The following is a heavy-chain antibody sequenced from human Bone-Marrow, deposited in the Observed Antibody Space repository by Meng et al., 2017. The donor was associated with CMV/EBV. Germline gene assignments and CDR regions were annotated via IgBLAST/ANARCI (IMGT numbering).Heavy chain of an antibody. D-gene: IGHD6-6*01. CDR3: ARGIAARLEADWFDH. V-gene: IGHV3-11*01. CDR1: GFTFSDYY. CDR2: SSSSGSTI. Sequence: GESLKTSWAASGFTFSDYYMSWIRQAPGKGLEWVSYSSSSGSTIYYADSVKGRFTIFRDNAKKSLYQQMNSLRAEDTAVYYWARGIAARLEADWFDHWGQGTRVTGSS. J-gene: IGHJ5*02.